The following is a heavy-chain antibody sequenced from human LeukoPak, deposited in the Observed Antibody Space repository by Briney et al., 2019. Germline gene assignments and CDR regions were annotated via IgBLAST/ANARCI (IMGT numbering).Heavy chain of an antibody. D-gene: IGHD6-13*01. Sequence: PGGPLRLSCAASGFTFSSFTMNWVRQAPGKGLEWVSYISSSGSTICYADSVKGRFTISRDNAKNSLYLQMNSLRAEDTAVYYCARGAVAAAGYDAFDIWGQGTMVTVSS. CDR3: ARGAVAAAGYDAFDI. V-gene: IGHV3-48*04. CDR2: ISSSGSTI. J-gene: IGHJ3*02. CDR1: GFTFSSFT.